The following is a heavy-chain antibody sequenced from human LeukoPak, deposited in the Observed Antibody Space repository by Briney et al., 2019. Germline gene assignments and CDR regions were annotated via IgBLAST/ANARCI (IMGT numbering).Heavy chain of an antibody. CDR2: ISPGDFDT. D-gene: IGHD4-17*01. Sequence: GESLKISCKGSGYTFTNYWIGWVRQMPGKGLEWMGIISPGDFDTRYSSSFQGQVTISADRSMNTAYLQWSSLKASDTAMYYCARAPSRGLHYEPNFDYWGQGTLVTVSS. CDR1: GYTFTNYW. CDR3: ARAPSRGLHYEPNFDY. J-gene: IGHJ4*02. V-gene: IGHV5-51*01.